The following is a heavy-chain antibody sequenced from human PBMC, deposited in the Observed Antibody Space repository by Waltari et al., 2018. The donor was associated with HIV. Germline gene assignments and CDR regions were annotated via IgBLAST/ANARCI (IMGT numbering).Heavy chain of an antibody. D-gene: IGHD3-22*01. CDR3: ARHETNYYDSSGYYFHY. CDR2: IYPGDSDT. V-gene: IGHV5-51*01. Sequence: EVQLVQSGAEVKKPGESLKISCKGSGYSFTSYWIGWVRQMPGKGLEWMGIIYPGDSDTRYSPSFQGQVTISADKSISTAYLQWSSLKASDTAMYYCARHETNYYDSSGYYFHYWGQGTLVTVSS. J-gene: IGHJ4*02. CDR1: GYSFTSYW.